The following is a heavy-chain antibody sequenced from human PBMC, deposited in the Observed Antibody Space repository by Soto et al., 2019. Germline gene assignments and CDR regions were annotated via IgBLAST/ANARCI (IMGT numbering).Heavy chain of an antibody. V-gene: IGHV3-73*01. D-gene: IGHD3-10*01. CDR2: IRDRAYSYAT. J-gene: IGHJ4*02. CDR1: GFVFKDSS. Sequence: VLLVESGGGLVQPGGSLKLSCAASGFVFKDSSIHWVRQASGKGLEWVGRIRDRAYSYATAYAASVKGRFTISRDDSSNTAYLQMNSLKTEDTAIYYCTSLISAAQDYWGQGTLVTVSS. CDR3: TSLISAAQDY.